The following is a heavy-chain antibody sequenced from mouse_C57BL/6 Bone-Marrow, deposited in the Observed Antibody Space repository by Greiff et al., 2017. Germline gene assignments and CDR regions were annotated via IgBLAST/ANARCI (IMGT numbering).Heavy chain of an antibody. CDR3: ADSYGSSYYFDY. V-gene: IGHV1-82*01. Sequence: VQLQQSGPELVKPGASVKISCKASGYAFSSSWMNWVKQRPGKGLEWIGRIYPGDGDTNYNGKFKGKATLTADKSSSTAYMQLSSLTSEDSAVYFCADSYGSSYYFDYWGQGTTLTVSS. J-gene: IGHJ2*01. CDR2: IYPGDGDT. CDR1: GYAFSSSW. D-gene: IGHD1-1*01.